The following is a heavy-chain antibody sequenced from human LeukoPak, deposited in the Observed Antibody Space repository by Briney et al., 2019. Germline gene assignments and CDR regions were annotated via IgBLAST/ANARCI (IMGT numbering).Heavy chain of an antibody. CDR1: GFTFSGSA. Sequence: GGSLRLSCAASGFTFSGSAMHWVRQASGKGLEWVGRIRSKANSYATAYAASVKGRFTISRDDSKNTAYLQMNSLKTEDTAVYYCVRELWGSSFPDHWGQGTLVTVSS. CDR3: VRELWGSSFPDH. V-gene: IGHV3-73*01. J-gene: IGHJ4*02. CDR2: IRSKANSYAT. D-gene: IGHD7-27*01.